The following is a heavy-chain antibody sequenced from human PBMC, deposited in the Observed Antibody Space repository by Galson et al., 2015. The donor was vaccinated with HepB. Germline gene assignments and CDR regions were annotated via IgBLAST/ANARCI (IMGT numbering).Heavy chain of an antibody. CDR2: IYPGDPDV. CDR3: ARPRPGSAHRIFGY. Sequence: QSGAEVKKPGESLKISCKVSGYTFTGYWIGWVRQVSGKGLEWMAIIYPGDPDVKYSPSFQGQVTISVDESISTAYLLWSSLKASDTAMYYCARPRPGSAHRIFGYWGQGTLVTVTS. V-gene: IGHV5-51*01. D-gene: IGHD3-9*01. J-gene: IGHJ4*02. CDR1: GYTFTGYW.